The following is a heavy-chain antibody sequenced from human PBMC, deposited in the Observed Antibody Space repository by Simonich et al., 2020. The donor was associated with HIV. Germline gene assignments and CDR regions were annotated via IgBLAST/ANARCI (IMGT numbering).Heavy chain of an antibody. CDR1: GGSFRGYY. J-gene: IGHJ3*02. Sequence: QVRLQQWGAGLLKPSETLSLTCAVYGGSFRGYYWSWIRPSPGKGLEWIGEIKHIVSTNSNPSLKGRVTISEETSKNQFSLQLSSVTAADTAVFYCARGYCSRTSCMGGDTFDIWGQGTVVTVS. V-gene: IGHV4-34*01. CDR3: ARGYCSRTSCMGGDTFDI. D-gene: IGHD2-2*01. CDR2: IKHIVST.